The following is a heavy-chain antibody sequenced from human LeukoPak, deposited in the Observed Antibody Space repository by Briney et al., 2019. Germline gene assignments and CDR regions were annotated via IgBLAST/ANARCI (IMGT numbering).Heavy chain of an antibody. D-gene: IGHD2-2*01. CDR2: IKNKTNGGTT. CDR1: GFTFSSAW. V-gene: IGHV3-15*01. Sequence: PGGSLRLSCAASGFTFSSAWMTWVRQAPGKGLEWVGHIKNKTNGGTTDYAAPVKGRFIISRDDSMNTLYLQMNSLRTEDTAVYYCARGFCSSTNCYQGPFDFWGQGTLVTVSS. J-gene: IGHJ4*02. CDR3: ARGFCSSTNCYQGPFDF.